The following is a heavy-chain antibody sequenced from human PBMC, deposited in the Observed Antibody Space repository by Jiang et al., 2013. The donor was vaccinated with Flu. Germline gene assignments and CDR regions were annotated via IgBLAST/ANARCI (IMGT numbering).Heavy chain of an antibody. CDR3: ATEGVVRYPKYYYYYGMDV. D-gene: IGHD3-10*01. J-gene: IGHJ6*04. CDR1: GYTLTELS. V-gene: IGHV1-24*01. Sequence: GAEVKKPGASVKVSCKVSGYTLTELSMHWVRQAPGKGLEWMGGFDPEDGETIYAQKFQGRVTMTEGTSTDTAYMELSSLRSEDTAVYYCATEGVVRYPKYYYYYGMDVWGKGTTVTVSS. CDR2: FDPEDGET.